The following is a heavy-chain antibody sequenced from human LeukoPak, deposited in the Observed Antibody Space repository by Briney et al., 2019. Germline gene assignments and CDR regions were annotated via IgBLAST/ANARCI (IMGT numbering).Heavy chain of an antibody. J-gene: IGHJ6*03. V-gene: IGHV4-39*01. CDR1: GGSISSSSYY. Sequence: SETLSLTCTVSGGSISSSSYYWGWIRQPPGKGLEWIGSIYYSGSTYYNPSLKSRVTISVDTSKNQFSLKLSSVTAADTAVYYCARPLAAHKYYYYYMDVWGKGTTVTVSS. CDR2: IYYSGST. D-gene: IGHD6-6*01. CDR3: ARPLAAHKYYYYYMDV.